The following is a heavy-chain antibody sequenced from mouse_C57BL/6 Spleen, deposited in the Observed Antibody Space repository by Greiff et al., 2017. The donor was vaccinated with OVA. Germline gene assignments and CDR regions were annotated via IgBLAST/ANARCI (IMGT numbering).Heavy chain of an antibody. Sequence: QVQLKQPGAELVKPGASVKMSCKASGYTFTSYWITWVKQRPGQGLEWIGDIYPGSGSTNYNEKFKSKATLTVDTSSSTAYMQLSSLTSEDSAVYYCANLYYYGSPFDYWGQGTTLTVSS. D-gene: IGHD1-1*01. V-gene: IGHV1-55*01. J-gene: IGHJ2*01. CDR1: GYTFTSYW. CDR3: ANLYYYGSPFDY. CDR2: IYPGSGST.